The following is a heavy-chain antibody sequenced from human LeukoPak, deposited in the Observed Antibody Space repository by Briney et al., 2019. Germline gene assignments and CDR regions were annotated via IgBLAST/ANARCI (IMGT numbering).Heavy chain of an antibody. CDR3: ARDYNFVPDY. V-gene: IGHV1-18*01. D-gene: IGHD1-20*01. CDR2: ISAHNGNT. J-gene: IGHJ4*02. Sequence: ASVKVSCKASGYTFIRNGISWVRQAPGHGLEWMGWISAHNGNTNYAQKFQGRVTMTTDTSTSTAYMELRSLRSDDTAVYYCARDYNFVPDYWGQGTLVTVSS. CDR1: GYTFIRNG.